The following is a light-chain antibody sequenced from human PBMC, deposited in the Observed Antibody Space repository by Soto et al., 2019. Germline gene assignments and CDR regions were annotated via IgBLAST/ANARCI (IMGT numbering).Light chain of an antibody. CDR3: QQRRTWPLT. CDR2: DAS. J-gene: IGKJ1*01. CDR1: ESLSNY. V-gene: IGKV3-11*01. Sequence: EIVLTQSPATLSLSPGERATLSCRATESLSNYLAWYQQKPGQAPRLLIYDASNRATGIPARFSGSGSGTDFTLSISSLEPEDFAIYYCQQRRTWPLTFGQGTNVDIK.